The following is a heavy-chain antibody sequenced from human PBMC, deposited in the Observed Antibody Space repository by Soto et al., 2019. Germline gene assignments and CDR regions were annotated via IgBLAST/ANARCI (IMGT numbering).Heavy chain of an antibody. J-gene: IGHJ4*02. V-gene: IGHV3-74*01. CDR1: GFTFTSNW. CDR3: VRTSLVVAAATPEDY. CDR2: INSDGSST. Sequence: EVQLVESGGCLVQPGESLRLSCAASGFTFTSNWMHWVRQAPWKGLVWVSRINSDGSSTSYAGSVKGRFTISRDNAKNTLYVQMNSWRAEDTAGYYCVRTSLVVAAATPEDYWGQGTLVTVSS. D-gene: IGHD2-15*01.